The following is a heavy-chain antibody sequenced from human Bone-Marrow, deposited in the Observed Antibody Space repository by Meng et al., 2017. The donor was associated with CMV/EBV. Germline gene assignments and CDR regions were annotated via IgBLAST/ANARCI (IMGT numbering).Heavy chain of an antibody. J-gene: IGHJ4*02. Sequence: SCDISGDSVSSNSAAWHWIRQSPSRGLEWLGRTYYKSKWYFDYAVSVKSRITINPDSSKDQFSLQLNSVTPEDTAVYYCARAGGGDSLVFDYWGLGTLVTVSS. CDR1: GDSVSSNSAA. CDR2: TYYKSKWYF. V-gene: IGHV6-1*01. CDR3: ARAGGGDSLVFDY. D-gene: IGHD2-21*02.